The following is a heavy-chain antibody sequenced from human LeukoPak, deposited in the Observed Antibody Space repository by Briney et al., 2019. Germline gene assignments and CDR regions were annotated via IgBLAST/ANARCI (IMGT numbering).Heavy chain of an antibody. D-gene: IGHD2-15*01. Sequence: SETLSLTCTVSGVSISSSNSYWGWIRQPPGTGLEWIGSIYYSGNTYYNASLKSRVTISVDTSKNQFSLKLSSVTAADTAVYYCASGRKYCSGGSCYGLGRYYYYYMDVWGKGTTVTVSS. V-gene: IGHV4-39*07. CDR3: ASGRKYCSGGSCYGLGRYYYYYMDV. CDR2: IYYSGNT. J-gene: IGHJ6*03. CDR1: GVSISSSNSY.